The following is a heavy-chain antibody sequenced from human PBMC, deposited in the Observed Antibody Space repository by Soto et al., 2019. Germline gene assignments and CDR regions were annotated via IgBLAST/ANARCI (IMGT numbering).Heavy chain of an antibody. CDR2: VKHSGNI. V-gene: IGHV4-34*01. D-gene: IGHD3-3*01. CDR1: GGSFSGYY. J-gene: IGHJ3*01. Sequence: PXATLSLTCAVCGGSFSGYYWGWFRQPPGKGLEWIGEVKHSGNINYNPSLKTRLTVSVDTSKNQFSLKLSSMTAADTAMYYCARGSHFDFSSGYADSFDVWAQGTMVTVSS. CDR3: ARGSHFDFSSGYADSFDV.